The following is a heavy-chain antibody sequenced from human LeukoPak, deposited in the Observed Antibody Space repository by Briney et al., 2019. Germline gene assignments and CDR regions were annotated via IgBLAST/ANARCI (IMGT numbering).Heavy chain of an antibody. D-gene: IGHD3-3*01. J-gene: IGHJ4*02. CDR3: AKGRRFLEWLLN. V-gene: IGHV3-74*01. CDR1: GFTFSSYW. CDR2: INSDGSST. Sequence: GGSLRLSCAASGFTFSSYWMHWARQAPGKGLVWVSRINSDGSSTSYADSVKGRFTISRDNAKNTLYLQMNSLRAEDTAVYYCAKGRRFLEWLLNWGQGTLVTVSS.